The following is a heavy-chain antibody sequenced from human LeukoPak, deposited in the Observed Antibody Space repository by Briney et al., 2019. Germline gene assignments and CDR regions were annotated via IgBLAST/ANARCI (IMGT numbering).Heavy chain of an antibody. V-gene: IGHV3-21*01. D-gene: IGHD2-21*01. CDR2: FSSSSSYI. Sequence: GGSLRLSCAASGLTFSSYSMNWVRQAPGKGLEWVSSFSSSSSYIYYADSVKGRFTISRDNAKNSLYLQMNSLRAEDTAVYYCARDMVVNAIRTWYFDLWGRGTLVTVSS. J-gene: IGHJ2*01. CDR3: ARDMVVNAIRTWYFDL. CDR1: GLTFSSYS.